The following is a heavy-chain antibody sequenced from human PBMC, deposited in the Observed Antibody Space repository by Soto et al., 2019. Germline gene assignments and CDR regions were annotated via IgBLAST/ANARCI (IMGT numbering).Heavy chain of an antibody. J-gene: IGHJ4*02. D-gene: IGHD3-10*01. CDR2: IIYDGSTK. CDR3: AKDRMGAGVRGYFDY. CDR1: GFTFSSYG. Sequence: QVQLVESGGGVVQPGRSLRLSCAASGFTFSSYGMHWVRQAPGKGLEWVAVIIYDGSTKYYADSVKGRFTISRDNSKSTLYLQMNSLRAEDTAVYYCAKDRMGAGVRGYFDYWGQETPVTVSS. V-gene: IGHV3-30*18.